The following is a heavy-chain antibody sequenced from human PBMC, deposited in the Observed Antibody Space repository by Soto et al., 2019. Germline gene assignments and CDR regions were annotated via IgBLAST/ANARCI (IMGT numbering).Heavy chain of an antibody. V-gene: IGHV1-58*01. CDR1: GFTFTSSA. CDR3: AADFQLDYYYYGMDV. D-gene: IGHD2-2*01. J-gene: IGHJ6*02. CDR2: IVVGSGNT. Sequence: SVKVSCKASGFTFTSSAVQWVRQARGQRLEWIGWIVVGSGNTNYAQKYQERVTITRDMSTSTAYMELSSLRSEDTAVYYCAADFQLDYYYYGMDVWGQGTTVTVSS.